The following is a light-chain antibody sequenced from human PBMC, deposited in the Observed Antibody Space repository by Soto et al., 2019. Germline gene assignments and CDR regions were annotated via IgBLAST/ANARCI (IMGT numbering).Light chain of an antibody. J-gene: IGKJ1*01. CDR3: LQDYNYPWT. CDR2: AAS. V-gene: IGKV1-6*01. Sequence: RMSPSLSSLSATVGDRVTLNFRASQGIRNDLGLYQQKPGKAPKLLIYAASSLQSGVPSRFSGSGSGTDFTLTISSLQPEDFATYYCLQDYNYPWTFGQGT. CDR1: QGIRND.